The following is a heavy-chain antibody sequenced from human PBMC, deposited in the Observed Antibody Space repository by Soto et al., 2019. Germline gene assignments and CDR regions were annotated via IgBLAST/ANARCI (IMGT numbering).Heavy chain of an antibody. CDR2: INPNSGGT. CDR3: AREDCSGGSCYRGYGMDV. V-gene: IGHV1-2*04. J-gene: IGHJ6*02. CDR1: GYTFTGYY. D-gene: IGHD2-15*01. Sequence: ASVKVFCKASGYTFTGYYMHWVRQAPGQGLEWMGWINPNSGGTNYAQKFQGWVTMTRDTSISTAYMELSRLRSDDTAVYYCAREDCSGGSCYRGYGMDVWGQGTTVTVSS.